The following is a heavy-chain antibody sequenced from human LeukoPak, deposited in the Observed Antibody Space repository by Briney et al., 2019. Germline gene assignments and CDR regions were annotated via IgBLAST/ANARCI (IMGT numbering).Heavy chain of an antibody. D-gene: IGHD2-2*01. J-gene: IGHJ3*02. Sequence: PGGSLRLSCAASGFTFSSYAMSWVRQAPGKGLEWVSAISGSGGSTYYADSVKGRFTISRDNSKNTLYLQMNSLRAEDTAVYYCAKDQEYTSTSLDAFDIWGQGTMVTVSS. CDR2: ISGSGGST. CDR1: GFTFSSYA. V-gene: IGHV3-23*01. CDR3: AKDQEYTSTSLDAFDI.